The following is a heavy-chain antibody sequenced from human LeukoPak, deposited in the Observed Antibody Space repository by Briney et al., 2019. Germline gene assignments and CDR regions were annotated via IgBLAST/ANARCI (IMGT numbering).Heavy chain of an antibody. Sequence: GGSLRLSCAASGFTFSSYSMNWVRQAPGKGLEWVSSITSSSSYIYYADSVKGRFTISRDNAKNSLYLQMNSLRAEDTAVYCCAREMLAAVAAQSWGQGTLVTVSS. CDR2: ITSSSSYI. D-gene: IGHD6-19*01. CDR3: AREMLAAVAAQS. CDR1: GFTFSSYS. J-gene: IGHJ5*02. V-gene: IGHV3-21*01.